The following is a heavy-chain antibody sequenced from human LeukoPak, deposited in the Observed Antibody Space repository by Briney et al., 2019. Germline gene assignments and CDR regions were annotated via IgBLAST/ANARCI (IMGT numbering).Heavy chain of an antibody. Sequence: GGSLRLSCAASGFTFSNAWVGWVRQAPGKGLEWAGRIKSKTDGGTTDYAAPVKGRFTISRDDSKDTLYLQMNTLKTEDTAVYYCTTGGLTLDNWGQGTLVTVSS. D-gene: IGHD2-2*03. CDR2: IKSKTDGGTT. V-gene: IGHV3-15*01. J-gene: IGHJ4*02. CDR1: GFTFSNAW. CDR3: TTGGLTLDN.